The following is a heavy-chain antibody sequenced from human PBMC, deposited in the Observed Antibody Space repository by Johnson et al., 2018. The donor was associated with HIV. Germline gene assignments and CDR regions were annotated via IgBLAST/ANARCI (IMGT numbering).Heavy chain of an antibody. CDR2: ISYDGSNK. D-gene: IGHD2-8*01. Sequence: QMQLVESGGGLVQPGGSLRLSCAASGFTFSSYAMHWVRQAPGKGLEWVAVISYDGSNKYYADSVKGRFTISRDNSKNTLYLQMNSLRAEDTAVYYCAKNGARGDAFDIWGQGTMVTVSS. V-gene: IGHV3-30-3*02. CDR3: AKNGARGDAFDI. CDR1: GFTFSSYA. J-gene: IGHJ3*02.